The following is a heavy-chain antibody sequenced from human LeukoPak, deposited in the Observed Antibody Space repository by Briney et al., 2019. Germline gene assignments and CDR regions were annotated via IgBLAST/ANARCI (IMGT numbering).Heavy chain of an antibody. D-gene: IGHD7-27*01. V-gene: IGHV3-74*01. CDR1: RFSFSSYW. CDR3: ARYLWGAFDI. J-gene: IGHJ3*02. CDR2: INSDGSST. Sequence: GGSLRLSCAASRFSFSSYWMHWVRQAPGKGLVWGSRINSDGSSTSYADSVKGRFTISRDNAKNTLYLQMKSLRAEATAVYYGARYLWGAFDIWGQGTMVTVSS.